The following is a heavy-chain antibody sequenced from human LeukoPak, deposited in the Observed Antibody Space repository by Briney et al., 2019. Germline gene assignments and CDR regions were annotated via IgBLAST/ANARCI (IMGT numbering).Heavy chain of an antibody. V-gene: IGHV1-2*02. CDR1: GYTFSNYY. CDR3: ARESLEYSRSSDY. CDR2: INPNSGGT. J-gene: IGHJ4*02. Sequence: GASVKVSCKASGYTFSNYYTHWVRQAPGHGLEWMGWINPNSGGTNYAQKFQDRVTMTRDTSIRTAYMELRRLRSDDTAVYYCARESLEYSRSSDYWGQGTLVSVSS. D-gene: IGHD6-6*01.